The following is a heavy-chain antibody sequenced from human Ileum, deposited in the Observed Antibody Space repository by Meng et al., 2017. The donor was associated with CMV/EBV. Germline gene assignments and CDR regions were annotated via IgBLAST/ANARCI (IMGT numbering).Heavy chain of an antibody. J-gene: IGHJ4*02. CDR2: IYPGDSDT. V-gene: IGHV5-51*01. CDR3: ARLAAYCSSTSCYKAGHYFDY. CDR1: GYSFTSYW. Sequence: GGSLRLSCKGSGYSFTSYWIAWVRQMPGKGLEWMGIIYPGDSDTRYGPSFQGQVTISADKSISTAYLQWSSLKASDTAMYYCARLAAYCSSTSCYKAGHYFDYWGQGTLVTVSS. D-gene: IGHD2-2*02.